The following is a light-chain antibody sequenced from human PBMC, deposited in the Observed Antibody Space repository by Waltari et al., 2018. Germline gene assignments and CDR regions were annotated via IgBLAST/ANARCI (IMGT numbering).Light chain of an antibody. CDR3: SSYAGGSWV. V-gene: IGLV2-8*01. CDR1: SSDVGGYNY. Sequence: QSALTQPPSASGSPGQSVPISCTGTSSDVGGYNYVSWYQQNPGKAPKLMIYEVTKRPSGVPDRFSGSKSGNTASLTVSGLQTEDEADYYCSSYAGGSWVFGGGTKLTVL. J-gene: IGLJ3*02. CDR2: EVT.